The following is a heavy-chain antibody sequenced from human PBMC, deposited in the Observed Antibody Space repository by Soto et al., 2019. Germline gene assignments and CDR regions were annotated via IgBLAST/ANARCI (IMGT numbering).Heavy chain of an antibody. D-gene: IGHD3-22*01. CDR2: MSAYNGNT. CDR3: ARDWDYYDSSGYENWFDP. V-gene: IGHV1-18*04. J-gene: IGHJ5*02. Sequence: ASVKVSCKASGYTFTSYGISWVRQAPGQGLEWMGWMSAYNGNTNYAQELQGGVTMTTDTSTSTAYMELRSLRSDDTAVYYCARDWDYYDSSGYENWFDPWGQGTLVTVSS. CDR1: GYTFTSYG.